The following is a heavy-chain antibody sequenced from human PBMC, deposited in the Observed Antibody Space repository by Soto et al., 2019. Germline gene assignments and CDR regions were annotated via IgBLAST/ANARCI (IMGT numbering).Heavy chain of an antibody. Sequence: PSETLSLTCAVYGGSFSGYYWSWIRQPPGKGLEWIGEINHSGSTNYNPSLKSRVTISVDTSKNQFSLKLSSVTAADTAVYYCARGRHGYSSSWYLGWFDPWGQGTLVTV. D-gene: IGHD6-13*01. CDR2: INHSGST. V-gene: IGHV4-34*01. CDR1: GGSFSGYY. CDR3: ARGRHGYSSSWYLGWFDP. J-gene: IGHJ5*02.